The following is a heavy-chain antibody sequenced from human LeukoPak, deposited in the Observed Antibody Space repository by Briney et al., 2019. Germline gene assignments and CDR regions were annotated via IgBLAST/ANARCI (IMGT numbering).Heavy chain of an antibody. V-gene: IGHV3-23*01. J-gene: IGHJ4*02. Sequence: GGSLRLSCAASGFTLSSYAMSWVRQGPGKGREWVSAISVSGNTYHADSVKGRFTISRDNSKNTLYLQMNSLRAEDTAVYYCAGEVEAASFDYWGQGTLVTVSS. CDR2: ISVSGNT. D-gene: IGHD2-15*01. CDR1: GFTLSSYA. CDR3: AGEVEAASFDY.